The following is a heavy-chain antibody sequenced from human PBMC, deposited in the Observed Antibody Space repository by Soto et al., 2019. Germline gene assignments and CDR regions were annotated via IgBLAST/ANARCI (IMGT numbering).Heavy chain of an antibody. D-gene: IGHD3-10*01. V-gene: IGHV4-34*01. CDR1: GGSFSGYF. Sequence: SETLSLTCAVYGGSFSGYFWSWIRQPPGKGLEWIGEINDRESGNYNPSLKSRVTISVGRSKNQFSLKVRSVTAADTAVYYCARGVFPRVIIHYTSFFDYWALGTSVTVSS. J-gene: IGHJ4*02. CDR2: INDRESG. CDR3: ARGVFPRVIIHYTSFFDY.